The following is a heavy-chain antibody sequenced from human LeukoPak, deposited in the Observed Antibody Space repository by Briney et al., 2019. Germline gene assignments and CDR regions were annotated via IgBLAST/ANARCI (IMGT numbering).Heavy chain of an antibody. J-gene: IGHJ4*02. Sequence: PSQTLSLTCTVSGGSISSGGYYWSWIRQHPGRGLEWIGYIYYSRSTYYNPSLKSRVTISVDTSKNQFSLKLSSVTAADTAVYYCARGVAARPDYWGQGTLVTVSS. D-gene: IGHD6-6*01. CDR2: IYYSRST. V-gene: IGHV4-31*03. CDR1: GGSISSGGYY. CDR3: ARGVAARPDY.